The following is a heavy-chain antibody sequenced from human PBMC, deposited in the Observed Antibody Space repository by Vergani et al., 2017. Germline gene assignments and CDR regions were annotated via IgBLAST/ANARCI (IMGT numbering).Heavy chain of an antibody. D-gene: IGHD3-3*01. CDR1: GFTFSSYA. V-gene: IGHV3-23*04. CDR2: ISGSGGST. CDR3: AKGHDITIFGVVAPLFDY. J-gene: IGHJ4*02. Sequence: VQLVESGGGVVQPGRSLRLSCAASGFTFSSYAMSWVRQAPGKGLEWVSAISGSGGSTYYADSVKGRFTISRDNSKNTLYLQMNSLRAEDTAVYYCAKGHDITIFGVVAPLFDYWGQGTLVTVSS.